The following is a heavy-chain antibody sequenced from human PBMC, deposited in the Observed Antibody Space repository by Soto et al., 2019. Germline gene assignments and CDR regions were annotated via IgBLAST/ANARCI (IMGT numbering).Heavy chain of an antibody. CDR1: GFTFSSYA. Sequence: SLRLSCAASGFTFSSYAMSWVRQAPGKGLEWVSAISGSGGSTYYADSVKGRFTISRDNSKNTLYLQMNSLRAEDTAVYYCAKDSFWSGPAYYYYGMDVWGQGTTVTVSS. CDR3: AKDSFWSGPAYYYYGMDV. J-gene: IGHJ6*02. CDR2: ISGSGGST. D-gene: IGHD3-3*01. V-gene: IGHV3-23*01.